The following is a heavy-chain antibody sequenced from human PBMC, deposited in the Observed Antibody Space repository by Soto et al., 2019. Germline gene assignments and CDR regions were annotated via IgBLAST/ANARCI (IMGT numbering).Heavy chain of an antibody. D-gene: IGHD4-17*01. Sequence: QVQLVQSGAEVKKPGSSVKVSCKASGGTFSSYAISWVRQAPGQGLEWMGGIIPIFGTANYAQKFQGRVTITADESTSTADMELSSLRSEDTAVYYCAGRTLTYGGNSFVFWFDPWGQGTLVTVSS. CDR3: AGRTLTYGGNSFVFWFDP. V-gene: IGHV1-69*01. CDR2: IIPIFGTA. CDR1: GGTFSSYA. J-gene: IGHJ5*02.